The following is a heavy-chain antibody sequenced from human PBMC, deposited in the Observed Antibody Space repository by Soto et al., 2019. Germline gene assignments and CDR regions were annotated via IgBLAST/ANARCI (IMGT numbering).Heavy chain of an antibody. D-gene: IGHD3-10*01. Sequence: PSETLSLTCTVSGGSISSGGYYWSWIRQHPGKGLEWIGYIYCSGSTYYNPSLKSRVTISVDTSKNQFSLKLSSVTAADTAVYYCARLGWFENQYFDYWGQGTLVTVSS. CDR1: GGSISSGGYY. CDR3: ARLGWFENQYFDY. J-gene: IGHJ4*02. CDR2: IYCSGST. V-gene: IGHV4-31*03.